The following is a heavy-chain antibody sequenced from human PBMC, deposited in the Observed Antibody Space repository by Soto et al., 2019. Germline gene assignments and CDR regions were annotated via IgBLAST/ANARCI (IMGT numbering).Heavy chain of an antibody. CDR3: AWNRQPPGKRQEWIGYTDHSGSTYYNPSLQSRVTIAVDRSKSQFSLKLSSVTAADKAVYYCARVPSQ. V-gene: IGHV1-18*01. J-gene: IGHJ4*02. D-gene: IGHD1-26*01. CDR2: ISVYFGNT. Sequence: GASVKVSCKASGYTFINYGFTWVRQAPGQGLEWMGWISVYFGNTNYAQNLQGRVTMTTDTSTNTAYMELRSLRSDDTAVYYCAWNRQPPGKRQEWIGYTDHSGSTYYNPSLQSRVTIAVDRSKSQFSLKLSSVTAADKAVYYCARVPSQWGQGTLVTVSS. CDR1: GYTFINYG.